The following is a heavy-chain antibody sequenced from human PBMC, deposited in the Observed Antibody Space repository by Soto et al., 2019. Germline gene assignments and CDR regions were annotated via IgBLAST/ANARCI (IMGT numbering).Heavy chain of an antibody. V-gene: IGHV4-39*01. CDR1: GGSISNSRYY. CDR2: IYHTGNT. Sequence: PSETLSFTCTVSGGSISNSRYYWAWTRQPPGKGLEWIGSIYHTGNTYYNPSLRSRVTISVDTSKNQFSLKLTSVTAADTAVYYCARDYYDSSDYTTNWFDPWGQGTLVTVSS. CDR3: ARDYYDSSDYTTNWFDP. D-gene: IGHD3-22*01. J-gene: IGHJ5*02.